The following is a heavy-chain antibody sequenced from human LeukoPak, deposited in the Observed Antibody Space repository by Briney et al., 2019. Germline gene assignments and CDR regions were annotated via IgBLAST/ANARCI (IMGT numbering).Heavy chain of an antibody. CDR1: GDSVAGNSTA. J-gene: IGHJ3*01. D-gene: IGHD5-24*01. Sequence: SQTLSLTCVISGDSVAGNSTACNWIRQSPSRGLEWLGRTYYRSKWYNDYAVSVKSRITINPDTSKNQFSLQLNSVTPEDTAVYYCARGGQGDGYSADEAFDFWGQGTMVTVSS. CDR3: ARGGQGDGYSADEAFDF. CDR2: TYYRSKWYN. V-gene: IGHV6-1*01.